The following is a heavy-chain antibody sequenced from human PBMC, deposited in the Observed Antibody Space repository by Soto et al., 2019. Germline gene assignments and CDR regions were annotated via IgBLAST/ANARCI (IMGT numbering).Heavy chain of an antibody. D-gene: IGHD1-26*01. Sequence: QVQLVESGGGVVQPGRSLRLSCADSGFTFSSYAMHWVRQAPGKGLEWVAVISYDGSNKYYADSVKGRFTISRDNSKNTLYLQMNSMRADDTAVYYCAREGSLRGSYLVEAFDIWGQGTMGTVSS. CDR3: AREGSLRGSYLVEAFDI. CDR1: GFTFSSYA. V-gene: IGHV3-30-3*01. J-gene: IGHJ3*02. CDR2: ISYDGSNK.